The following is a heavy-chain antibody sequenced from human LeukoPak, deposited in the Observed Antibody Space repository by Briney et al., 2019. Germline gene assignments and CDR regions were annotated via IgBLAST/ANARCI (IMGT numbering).Heavy chain of an antibody. D-gene: IGHD5-24*01. CDR2: INTNTGNP. V-gene: IGHV7-4-1*02. CDR1: GYTFTSYA. J-gene: IGHJ4*02. Sequence: VASVKVSCKASGYTFTSYAMNWVRQAPGQGLEWMGWINTNTGNPTYAQGFTGRFVFSLDTSVSTAYLQISSLKAEDTAVYYCARGRALSGLVRWLQLLPFDYWGQGTLVTVSS. CDR3: ARGRALSGLVRWLQLLPFDY.